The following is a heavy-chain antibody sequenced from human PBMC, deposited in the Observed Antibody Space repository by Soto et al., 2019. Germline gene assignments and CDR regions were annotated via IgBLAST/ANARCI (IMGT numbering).Heavy chain of an antibody. CDR1: GYTFTDHF. Sequence: ASVKVSCKASGYTFTDHFIHWVRQAPGQGLEWIGWINPYSGGAELSQKCQGRVTMTRDTSISTAYMEVSSLRSDDTAVFYCARLMHYSHSGASSHIGFDMLGQGTLVTVSS. CDR2: INPYSGGA. V-gene: IGHV1-2*02. CDR3: ARLMHYSHSGASSHIGFDM. D-gene: IGHD2-21*01. J-gene: IGHJ3*02.